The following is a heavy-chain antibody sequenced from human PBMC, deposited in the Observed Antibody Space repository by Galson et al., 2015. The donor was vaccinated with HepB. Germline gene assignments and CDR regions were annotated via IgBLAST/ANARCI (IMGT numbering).Heavy chain of an antibody. CDR1: GYTLTELS. CDR3: ATARSLGEAENAFDI. J-gene: IGHJ3*02. Sequence: SVKVSCKVSGYTLTELSMHWVRQAPGKGLEWMGGFDPEDGETIYAQKFQGRVTMTEDTSTDTAYMELSSLRSEDTAVYYCATARSLGEAENAFDIWGQGTMVTVSS. D-gene: IGHD3-10*01. CDR2: FDPEDGET. V-gene: IGHV1-24*01.